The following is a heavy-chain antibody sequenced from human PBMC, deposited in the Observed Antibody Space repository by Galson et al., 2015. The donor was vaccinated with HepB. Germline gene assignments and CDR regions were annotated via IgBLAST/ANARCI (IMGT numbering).Heavy chain of an antibody. CDR1: GFIFSTYS. D-gene: IGHD3-22*01. Sequence: SLRLSCAASGFIFSTYSMNWVRQAPGKGLEWVSSIGVSGGITYLADSVKGRFTISRDNSRNTVYLQLNSLRVEDTAVYYCVREMGTMIVMGADAFDIWGQGTMVTVSS. J-gene: IGHJ3*02. CDR2: IGVSGGIT. V-gene: IGHV3-23*01. CDR3: VREMGTMIVMGADAFDI.